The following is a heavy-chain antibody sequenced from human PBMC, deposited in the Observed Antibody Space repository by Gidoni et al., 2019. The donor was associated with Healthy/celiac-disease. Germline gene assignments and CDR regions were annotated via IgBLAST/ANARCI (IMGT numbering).Heavy chain of an antibody. Sequence: QVQLVASGGGVVQPGRSLRLSCAASGFTFSSYAMHWVRQAPGKGLEWVAVISYDGSNKYYADSVKGRFTLSRDNSKNTLYLQMNSLRAEDTAVYYCARDGGDYGDYGIDYWGQGTLVTVSS. CDR2: ISYDGSNK. J-gene: IGHJ4*02. V-gene: IGHV3-30*04. CDR3: ARDGGDYGDYGIDY. D-gene: IGHD4-17*01. CDR1: GFTFSSYA.